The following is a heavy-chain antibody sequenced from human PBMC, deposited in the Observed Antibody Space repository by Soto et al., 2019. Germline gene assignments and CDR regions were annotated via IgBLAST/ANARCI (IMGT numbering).Heavy chain of an antibody. V-gene: IGHV4-59*01. Sequence: QVQLQESGPGLVKPSETLSLTCTVSGGSLTSYYWIWIRQPPGKGLEGIESIHNSGSTNYNPSLKGRATISLDTPKNQFSLKVTSVTAADTAMYYCARGYSSSCSCYDFEHWCQGSLVTVSS. CDR1: GGSLTSYY. J-gene: IGHJ4*02. D-gene: IGHD6-19*01. CDR3: ARGYSSSCSCYDFEH. CDR2: IHNSGST.